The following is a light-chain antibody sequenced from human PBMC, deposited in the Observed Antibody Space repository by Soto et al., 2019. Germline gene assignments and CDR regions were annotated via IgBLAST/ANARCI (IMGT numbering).Light chain of an antibody. V-gene: IGKV1-39*01. Sequence: DIQMTQSPSSLSASVGDRVTITCRASQGISTYLNWYQQRPGKAPKLLIYAASSLQSGVPSRFSGSGSETHFTLTISSLQPEDFATYSCQQSYSTTWTFGQGTKV. CDR1: QGISTY. J-gene: IGKJ1*01. CDR2: AAS. CDR3: QQSYSTTWT.